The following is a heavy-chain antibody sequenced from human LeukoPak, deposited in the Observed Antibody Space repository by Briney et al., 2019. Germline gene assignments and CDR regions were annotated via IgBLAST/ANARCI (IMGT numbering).Heavy chain of an antibody. V-gene: IGHV1-18*01. J-gene: IGHJ6*02. Sequence: VASVKVSCKASGYTFPNCHIGWVRRAPGHGLEWMGWISAYNGHAEYAQSLQGRVTMTTDTSTTTVYMELRSLRSDDTAVYYCARVFEYGFADLLITQYGMDVWGQGTTVTVSS. CDR3: ARVFEYGFADLLITQYGMDV. CDR2: ISAYNGHA. CDR1: GYTFPNCH. D-gene: IGHD3-10*01.